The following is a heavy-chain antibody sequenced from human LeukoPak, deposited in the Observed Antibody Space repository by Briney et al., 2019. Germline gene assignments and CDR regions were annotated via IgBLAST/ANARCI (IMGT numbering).Heavy chain of an antibody. D-gene: IGHD6-19*01. Sequence: GGSLRLSCVVSGFTFSNAWMNWVRQAPGKGLEWVGRIKSKTDGGTTDYAAPVKGRFTISRDNSKNTLSLQMNSLRSVDTAVYFCAKDYGSSGYYPFDSWGQGTLVTVSS. CDR3: AKDYGSSGYYPFDS. V-gene: IGHV3-15*07. CDR1: GFTFSNAW. J-gene: IGHJ4*02. CDR2: IKSKTDGGTT.